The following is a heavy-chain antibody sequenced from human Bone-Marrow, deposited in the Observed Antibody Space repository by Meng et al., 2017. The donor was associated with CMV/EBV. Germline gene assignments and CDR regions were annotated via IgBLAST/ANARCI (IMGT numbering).Heavy chain of an antibody. CDR3: ARAANYDFWSGYYPFDY. CDR2: ISSSSSYI. J-gene: IGHJ4*02. D-gene: IGHD3-3*01. Sequence: GGSLRLSCAAAQFTFSSYVMSWVRQAPGKGLEWVSSISSSSSYIYYADSVKGRFTISRDNAKNSLYLQMNSLRAEDTAVYYCARAANYDFWSGYYPFDYWGQGTLVTVSS. CDR1: QFTFSSYV. V-gene: IGHV3-21*01.